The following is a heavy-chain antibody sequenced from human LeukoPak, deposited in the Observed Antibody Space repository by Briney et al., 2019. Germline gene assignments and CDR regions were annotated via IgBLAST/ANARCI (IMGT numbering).Heavy chain of an antibody. Sequence: PSETLSLTCDVYGGSFSGYYWSWIRQPPGKGLEWIGEINHSGSTNYNPSLKSRVTISVDTSKNQFSLKLSSVTAADTAVYYCARGGMQQLELDYWGQGTLVTVSS. V-gene: IGHV4-34*01. CDR2: INHSGST. CDR3: ARGGMQQLELDY. CDR1: GGSFSGYY. D-gene: IGHD6-13*01. J-gene: IGHJ4*02.